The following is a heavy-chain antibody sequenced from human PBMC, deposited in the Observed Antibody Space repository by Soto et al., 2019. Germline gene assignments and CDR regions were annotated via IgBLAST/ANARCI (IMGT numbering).Heavy chain of an antibody. J-gene: IGHJ5*02. CDR2: SS. Sequence: QVQLVQSGAAVQKPGSSVKVSCKASGDTFSIYTISWERQAPGQGLEWMGGSSNSAQKFQGRLTVTADESTSTVYLELSSLTSEDTAVYYCARECLPDIAWFDPWGQGTLVSVSS. CDR3: ARECLPDIAWFDP. CDR1: GDTFSIYT. V-gene: IGHV1-69*01. D-gene: IGHD2-15*01.